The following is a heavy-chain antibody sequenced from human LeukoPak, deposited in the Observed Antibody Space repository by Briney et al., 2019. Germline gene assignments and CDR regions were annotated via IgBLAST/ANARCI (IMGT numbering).Heavy chain of an antibody. CDR3: GKTTVGYSSGQKPAWPVDY. J-gene: IGHJ4*02. CDR1: GFTFGSHA. Sequence: GGSLRLSCEASGFTFGSHAMYWVRQAPGKGLEWVAGVFGSGGSPHYADPVKGRFTISRDNSRNTVYLQINSLRAEDTAVYYCGKTTVGYSSGQKPAWPVDYWGQETLVTVSS. D-gene: IGHD5-18*01. V-gene: IGHV3-23*01. CDR2: VFGSGGSP.